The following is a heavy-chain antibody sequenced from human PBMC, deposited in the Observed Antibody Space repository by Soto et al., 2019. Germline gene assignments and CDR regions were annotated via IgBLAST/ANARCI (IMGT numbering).Heavy chain of an antibody. J-gene: IGHJ6*02. CDR2: IIPIFGKV. V-gene: IGHV1-69*12. D-gene: IGHD6-19*01. CDR1: GGTFRTYA. Sequence: QVQLLQSGAEVKKPGSSVRVSCEASGGTFRTYAISWVRQAPGQGLEWMGEIIPIFGKVNYAQKFQGRVTITADESTTSVYMDLRSPTSEDTAVYYCAKGAVAGTPTSYYYYGMDVWGQGTTVTVS. CDR3: AKGAVAGTPTSYYYYGMDV.